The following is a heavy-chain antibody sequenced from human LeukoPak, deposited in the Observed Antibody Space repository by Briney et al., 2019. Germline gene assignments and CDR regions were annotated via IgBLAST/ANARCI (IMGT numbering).Heavy chain of an antibody. CDR3: ARDLDSSGWYPDY. V-gene: IGHV3-30-3*01. D-gene: IGHD6-19*01. Sequence: GGSLTLSCTASGFYFSGSAMHWVRQAPGKGLEWVAVISYDGSNKYYADSVKGRFTISRDNSKNTLYLQMNSLRAEDTAVYYCARDLDSSGWYPDYWGQGTLVTVSS. CDR2: ISYDGSNK. CDR1: GFYFSGSA. J-gene: IGHJ4*02.